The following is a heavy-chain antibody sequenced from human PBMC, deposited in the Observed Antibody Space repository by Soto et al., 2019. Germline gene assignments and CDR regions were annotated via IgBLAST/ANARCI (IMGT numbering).Heavy chain of an antibody. CDR3: AKGKWQQLTFFDY. CDR2: ISWNSGSI. J-gene: IGHJ4*02. CDR1: GFTFDDYA. Sequence: PGGSLRLSCAASGFTFDDYAMHWVRQAPGKGLEWVSGISWNSGSIGYADSVKGRFTISRDNAKNSLYLQMNSLRAEDTALYYCAKGKWQQLTFFDYWGQGTLVTVSS. V-gene: IGHV3-9*01. D-gene: IGHD6-13*01.